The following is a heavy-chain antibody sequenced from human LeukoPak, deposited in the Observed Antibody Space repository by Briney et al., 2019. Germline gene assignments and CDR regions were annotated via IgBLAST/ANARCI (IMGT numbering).Heavy chain of an antibody. CDR3: ARTPMHYYDSSGYSDY. V-gene: IGHV4-59*06. Sequence: SETLSLTCTVSGGSISSYYWSWIRQPPGKGLEWIGYIYYSGSTYYNPSLKSRVTISVDTSKNQFSLKLSSVTAAGTAVYYCARTPMHYYDSSGYSDYWGQGTLVTVSS. D-gene: IGHD3-22*01. J-gene: IGHJ4*02. CDR2: IYYSGST. CDR1: GGSISSYY.